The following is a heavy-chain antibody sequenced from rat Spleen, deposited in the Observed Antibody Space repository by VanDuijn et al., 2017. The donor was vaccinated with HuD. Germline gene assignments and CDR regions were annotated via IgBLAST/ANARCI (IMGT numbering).Heavy chain of an antibody. J-gene: IGHJ4*01. D-gene: IGHD1-1*01. CDR2: ISFDGGST. V-gene: IGHV5-25*01. Sequence: EVQLVESGGGLVQPGRSMKLSCAASGFTFSNYGMAWVRQAPKKGLEWVAYISFDGGSTYYRDSVKGRFTISRDNAKSTLYLQMDSLRSEDTATYYCARPSGDYYVMDAWGQGASVTVSS. CDR1: GFTFSNYG. CDR3: ARPSGDYYVMDA.